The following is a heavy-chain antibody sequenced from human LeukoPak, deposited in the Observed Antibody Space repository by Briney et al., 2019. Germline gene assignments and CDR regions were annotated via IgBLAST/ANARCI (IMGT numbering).Heavy chain of an antibody. CDR1: GFTFSSYA. Sequence: PGGSLRLSCAASGFTFSSYAMSWVRQAPGKGLKWVSAITGSGGSTYYADSVKGRFTISRDNSKNTLYLQMNSLRAEDTAVYYCAKDISGYYYDTGVEYWGQGTLVTVSS. CDR3: AKDISGYYYDTGVEY. J-gene: IGHJ4*02. CDR2: ITGSGGST. V-gene: IGHV3-23*01. D-gene: IGHD3-22*01.